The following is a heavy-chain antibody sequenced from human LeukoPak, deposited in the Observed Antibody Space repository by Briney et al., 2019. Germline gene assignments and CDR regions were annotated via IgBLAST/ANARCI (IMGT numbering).Heavy chain of an antibody. CDR2: IKQDGSEK. CDR3: ARDFYYDSSGSTDTPFDY. V-gene: IGHV3-7*01. CDR1: GFTFSSYW. D-gene: IGHD3-22*01. Sequence: GGSLRLSCAASGFTFSSYWMSWVRQAPGKGLEWVANIKQDGSEKYYVDSVKGRFTISRDNAKNSLYLQMNSLRAEDTAVYYCARDFYYDSSGSTDTPFDYWGQGTLVTVSS. J-gene: IGHJ4*02.